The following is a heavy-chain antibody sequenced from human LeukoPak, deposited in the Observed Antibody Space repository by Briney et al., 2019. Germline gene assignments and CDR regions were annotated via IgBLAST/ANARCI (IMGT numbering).Heavy chain of an antibody. CDR3: ATGPNYYDSSGYYYNY. CDR2: FDPEDGET. CDR1: GYTLTELS. D-gene: IGHD3-22*01. J-gene: IGHJ4*02. Sequence: VASVKVSCKVSGYTLTELSMHWVRQAPGKGLEWMGGFDPEDGETIYAQKFQGRVTMTEDTSTDTAYMELSSLRSEDTAVYYRATGPNYYDSSGYYYNYWGQGTLVTVSS. V-gene: IGHV1-24*01.